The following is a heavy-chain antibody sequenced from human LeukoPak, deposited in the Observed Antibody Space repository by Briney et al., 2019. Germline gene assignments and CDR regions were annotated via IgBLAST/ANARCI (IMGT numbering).Heavy chain of an antibody. D-gene: IGHD3-3*01. CDR2: IYPSDSNT. Sequence: GESLKISCQDSGYDFTRYWIAWVRQMPGKGLEWMGIIYPSDSNTIYSPSFQGQVSISADKSFTTAYLQWSSLTASDTAMYYCARRIPDGHYVGFDYWGQGTLVTVSS. CDR3: ARRIPDGHYVGFDY. V-gene: IGHV5-51*01. CDR1: GYDFTRYW. J-gene: IGHJ4*02.